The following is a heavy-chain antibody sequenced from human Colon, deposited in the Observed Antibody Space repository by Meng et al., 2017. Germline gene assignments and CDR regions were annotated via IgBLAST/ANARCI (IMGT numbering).Heavy chain of an antibody. D-gene: IGHD3-22*01. CDR2: ISVYNGNT. CDR1: GYSFTSYD. CDR3: ARNYYDSSGYYYGY. J-gene: IGHJ4*02. V-gene: IGHV1-18*01. Sequence: QVQLVQSGDEVKKPGASGRVSCKTSGYSFTSYDITGVRQAPGQGLEWMGWISVYNGNTNYAQKFQGRVTMTTDTSTSTAYMELRSLRSDDTAVYYCARNYYDSSGYYYGYWGQGTLVTVSS.